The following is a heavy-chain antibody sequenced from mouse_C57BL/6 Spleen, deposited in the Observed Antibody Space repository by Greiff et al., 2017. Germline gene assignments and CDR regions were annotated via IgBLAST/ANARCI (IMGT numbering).Heavy chain of an antibody. CDR3: AREGAGPYDQAWFAY. V-gene: IGHV1-53*01. CDR2: INPSNGGT. Sequence: QVQLQQPGTELVKPGASVKLSCKASGYTFTSYWMHWVKQRPGQGLEWIGNINPSNGGTNYNEKFKSKATLTVDKSSSTAYMQLSSLTSEDSAVYYWAREGAGPYDQAWFAYWGQGTLVTVSA. CDR1: GYTFTSYW. D-gene: IGHD2-3*01. J-gene: IGHJ3*01.